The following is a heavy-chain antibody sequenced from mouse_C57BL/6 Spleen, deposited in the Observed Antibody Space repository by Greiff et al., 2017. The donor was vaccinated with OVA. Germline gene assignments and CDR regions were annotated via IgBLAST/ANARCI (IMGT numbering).Heavy chain of an antibody. Sequence: EVQLQQSGPELVKPGASVKIPCKASGYTFTDYNMHWVKQSHGKSLEWIGYINPNNGGTSYNQKFKGKATLTVNKSSSTAYMELRSLTSEDSAVYYCARDYYGSSPLWYFDVWGTGTTVTVSS. V-gene: IGHV1-22*01. D-gene: IGHD1-1*01. CDR3: ARDYYGSSPLWYFDV. J-gene: IGHJ1*03. CDR2: INPNNGGT. CDR1: GYTFTDYN.